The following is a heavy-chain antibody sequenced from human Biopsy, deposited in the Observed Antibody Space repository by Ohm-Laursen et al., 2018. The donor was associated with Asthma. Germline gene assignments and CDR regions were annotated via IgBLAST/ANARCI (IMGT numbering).Heavy chain of an antibody. CDR1: GDSFSNYA. CDR2: LIPVLGTP. CDR3: ARGYSGSDRIVYYYSGLEV. V-gene: IGHV1-69*13. D-gene: IGHD5-12*01. J-gene: IGHJ6*02. Sequence: SVKVSYNVSGDSFSNYAISWVRQAPGQGLEWMGGLIPVLGTPDHAQMFEGRVTITADESTSTAYMELSSLSSEDTAVYYCARGYSGSDRIVYYYSGLEVWGQGTTVTVSS.